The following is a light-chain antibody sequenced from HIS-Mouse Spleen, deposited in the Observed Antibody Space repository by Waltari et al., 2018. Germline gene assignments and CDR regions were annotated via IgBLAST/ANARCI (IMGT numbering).Light chain of an antibody. CDR3: AAWDDSLSGYV. CDR2: RNN. CDR1: SSNIGSNY. Sequence: QSVLTQPPSASGTPGQRVTISCSGSSSNIGSNYVYWYQQLPGTAPKLLSYRNNQRPSGVPARFSGSNAGTSASLAISGLRSEDEADYYCAAWDDSLSGYVFGTGTKVTVL. V-gene: IGLV1-47*01. J-gene: IGLJ1*01.